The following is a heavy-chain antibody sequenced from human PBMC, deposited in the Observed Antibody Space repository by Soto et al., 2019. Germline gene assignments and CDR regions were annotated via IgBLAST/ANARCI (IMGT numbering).Heavy chain of an antibody. J-gene: IGHJ5*02. CDR2: IIPIFGTA. D-gene: IGHD6-6*01. Sequence: ASVKVSCKASGGTFSSYAISWVRQAPGQGLEWMGGIIPIFGTANYAQKFQGRVTITADESTSTAYMELSSLRSEDTAVYYCACSSSSGVWFDPWGQGTLVTVSS. CDR1: GGTFSSYA. CDR3: ACSSSSGVWFDP. V-gene: IGHV1-69*13.